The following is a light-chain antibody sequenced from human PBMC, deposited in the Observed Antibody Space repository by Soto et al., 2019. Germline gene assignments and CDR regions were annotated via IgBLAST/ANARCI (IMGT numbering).Light chain of an antibody. Sequence: QSALTQPASVSGSPGQSITISCTGTSSDVGGYNYVSWYQQQPGKAPKLMIYEVSNRPSGVSNRFSGSKSGNTASLTISGIQAEDEADYYCSLYTSSSTVVFGGGTKLTVL. CDR1: SSDVGGYNY. CDR3: SLYTSSSTVV. CDR2: EVS. V-gene: IGLV2-14*01. J-gene: IGLJ2*01.